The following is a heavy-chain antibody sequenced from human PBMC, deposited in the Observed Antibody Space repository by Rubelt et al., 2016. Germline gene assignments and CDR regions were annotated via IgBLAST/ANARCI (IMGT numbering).Heavy chain of an antibody. V-gene: IGHV3-23*01. Sequence: GGSLRLSCAASGFTFSSYAMTWVRQAPGKGLEWVSAISGSGGSTYYADSLKGRFTISRDNSKNTLYLQMNSLRAEDTAVYYCAKPTSTWITFHYWGQGTLVTVSS. CDR2: ISGSGGST. D-gene: IGHD6-13*01. J-gene: IGHJ4*02. CDR3: AKPTSTWITFHY. CDR1: GFTFSSYA.